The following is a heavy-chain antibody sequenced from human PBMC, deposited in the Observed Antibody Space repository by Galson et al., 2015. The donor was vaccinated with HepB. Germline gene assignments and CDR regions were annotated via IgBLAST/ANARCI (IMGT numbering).Heavy chain of an antibody. CDR3: ASMLRQY. D-gene: IGHD2/OR15-2a*01. J-gene: IGHJ4*02. CDR2: ISDSGDST. CDR1: GFTFSTYA. Sequence: SLRLSCAASGFTFSTYAMTWVRQAPGKGLEWVSGISDSGDSTYYVDSVKGRFTISRDNSKNTLSLQMNSLRAEDTAVYYCASMLRQYWGQGTLVTVSS. V-gene: IGHV3-23*01.